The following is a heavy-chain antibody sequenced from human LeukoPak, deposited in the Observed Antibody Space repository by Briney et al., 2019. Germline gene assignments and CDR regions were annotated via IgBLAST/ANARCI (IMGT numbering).Heavy chain of an antibody. CDR1: GGTFSSYA. V-gene: IGHV1-69*13. D-gene: IGHD3-3*01. Sequence: ASVKVSCKASGGTFSSYAISWVRQAPGQGLEWMGGIIPIFGTANYAQKFQGRVTITADESTSTAYMELSSLRSEDTAVYYRARGATYYDFWSGYYTAPTYGMDVWGQGTTVTVSS. CDR2: IIPIFGTA. CDR3: ARGATYYDFWSGYYTAPTYGMDV. J-gene: IGHJ6*02.